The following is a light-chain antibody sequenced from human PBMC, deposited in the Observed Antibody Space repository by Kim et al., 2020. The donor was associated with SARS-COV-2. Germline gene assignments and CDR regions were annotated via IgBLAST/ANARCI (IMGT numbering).Light chain of an antibody. Sequence: ASVGDRVTITCRASQSLDRWLAWYQQIPGKAPKLLIYRASSLERGVPSRFSGSGSGTEFTLTINSLQPDDFATYFCQQYSGSSPTFGQGTKVDIK. V-gene: IGKV1-5*03. CDR3: QQYSGSSPT. CDR2: RAS. J-gene: IGKJ1*01. CDR1: QSLDRW.